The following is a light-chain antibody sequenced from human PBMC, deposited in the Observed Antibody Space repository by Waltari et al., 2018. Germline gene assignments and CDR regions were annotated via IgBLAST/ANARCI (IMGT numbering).Light chain of an antibody. J-gene: IGLJ2*01. Sequence: SYVLTQPPPVSVAPGMTARKTRGGNNNASKRVHCYRQSQGQAPVLVIFYDKDRPARIPERFSGSNSGTTATLTISRVEAGDEADYYCQVWDSSTSHVVFGAGTKLTVL. CDR3: QVWDSSTSHVV. CDR1: NNASKR. CDR2: YDK. V-gene: IGLV3-21*01.